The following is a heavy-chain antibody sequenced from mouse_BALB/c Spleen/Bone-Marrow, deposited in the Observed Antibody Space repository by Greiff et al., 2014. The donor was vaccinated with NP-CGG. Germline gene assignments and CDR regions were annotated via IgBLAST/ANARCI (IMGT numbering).Heavy chain of an antibody. D-gene: IGHD1-1*01. V-gene: IGHV14-3*02. Sequence: VQLQQSGTELVKPGASVKLSCTASGFNIKDTYMHWVKQRPEQGLEWIGRIDPANGNTRYDPKFQGKATITADTSSNTAYLQLTSLTSEDTAVYYCARAYYYGSSYYVMDYWGQGISVTVSS. CDR1: GFNIKDTY. J-gene: IGHJ4*01. CDR3: ARAYYYGSSYYVMDY. CDR2: IDPANGNT.